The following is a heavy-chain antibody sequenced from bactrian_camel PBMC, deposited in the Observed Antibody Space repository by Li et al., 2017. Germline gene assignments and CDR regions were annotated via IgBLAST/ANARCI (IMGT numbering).Heavy chain of an antibody. Sequence: HVQLVESGGGSVQAGTSLTLTCSGYFDDDHCMGWFRQVPGKQREKVALIGSDKATHYSQSVKGRFTISKDNAKNTVYLQMNSLKPEDTAMYYCAARGPYCYTKLSVRDFTYWGQGTQVTVS. D-gene: IGHD2*01. CDR2: IGSDKAT. CDR1: GYFDDDHC. CDR3: AARGPYCYTKLSVRDFTY. V-gene: IGHV3S53*01. J-gene: IGHJ6*01.